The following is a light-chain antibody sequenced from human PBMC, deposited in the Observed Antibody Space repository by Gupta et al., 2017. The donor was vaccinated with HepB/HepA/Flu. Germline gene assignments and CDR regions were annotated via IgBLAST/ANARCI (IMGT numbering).Light chain of an antibody. CDR3: AAWDNTLRGHVV. CDR1: SSNIGSNY. Sequence: QSVLTQPPSASGTPGQRVTISCSGTSSNIGSNYVYWYQQLPGTAPKLLIYRNNERPSGVPARFSGSKFGTSASLAISGLRSEEEADYHCAAWDNTLRGHVVFGGGTKLTVL. CDR2: RNN. J-gene: IGLJ2*01. V-gene: IGLV1-47*01.